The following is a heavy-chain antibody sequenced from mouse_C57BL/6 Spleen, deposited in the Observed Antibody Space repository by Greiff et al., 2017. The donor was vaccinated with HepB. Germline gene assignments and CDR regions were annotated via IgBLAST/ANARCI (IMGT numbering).Heavy chain of an antibody. D-gene: IGHD2-3*01. CDR2: INYDGSST. V-gene: IGHV5-16*02. CDR3: ARRYDGYLDY. Sequence: EVQVVESEGGLVQPGSSMKLSCTASGFTFSDYYMAWVRQVPEKGLEWVANINYDGSSTYYLDSLKSRFIISRDNAKNILYLQMSSLKSEDTATYYCARRYDGYLDYWGQGTTLTVSS. CDR1: GFTFSDYY. J-gene: IGHJ2*01.